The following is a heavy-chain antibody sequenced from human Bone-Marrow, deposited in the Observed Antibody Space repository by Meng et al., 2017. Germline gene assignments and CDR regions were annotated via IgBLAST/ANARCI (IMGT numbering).Heavy chain of an antibody. CDR1: GYTFTGYY. CDR3: ARETPDYDYVWGSLHYYYYYGTDV. D-gene: IGHD3-16*01. CDR2: INPNSGGT. J-gene: IGHJ6*02. Sequence: ASVKVSCKASGYTFTGYYMHWVRQAPGQGLEWMGRINPNSGGTNYAQKFQGRVTMTRDTSISTAYMELSRLRSDDTAVYYCARETPDYDYVWGSLHYYYYYGTDVWGQGTTVTVSS. V-gene: IGHV1-2*06.